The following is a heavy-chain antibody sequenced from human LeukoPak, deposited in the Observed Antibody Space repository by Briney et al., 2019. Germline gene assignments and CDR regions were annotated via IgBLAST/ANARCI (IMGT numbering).Heavy chain of an antibody. CDR1: GFTFSNYG. J-gene: IGHJ4*02. CDR2: IRYDGNNK. CDR3: ARDMEGDDFWSGYYHGFDY. Sequence: GGSLRLSCGASGFTFSNYGMLWVRQAPGKGLDWVAFIRYDGNNKLYADSVKGRFTISRDNSKNTLYLHINSLRAEDTAVYYCARDMEGDDFWSGYYHGFDYWGQGTLVTVSS. D-gene: IGHD3-3*01. V-gene: IGHV3-30*02.